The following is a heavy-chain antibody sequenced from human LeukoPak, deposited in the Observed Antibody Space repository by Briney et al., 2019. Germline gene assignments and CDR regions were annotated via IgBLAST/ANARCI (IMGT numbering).Heavy chain of an antibody. CDR2: IIPIFGTA. Sequence: GASVKVSCKASGGTFSSYAISWVRQAPGQVLEWMGGIIPIFGTANYAQKFQGRVTITADESTSTAYMELSSPRSEDTAVYYCARRARDCSRTSCFNYYYYTDVWGKGTTVTVSS. J-gene: IGHJ6*03. CDR3: ARRARDCSRTSCFNYYYYTDV. CDR1: GGTFSSYA. D-gene: IGHD2-2*01. V-gene: IGHV1-69*13.